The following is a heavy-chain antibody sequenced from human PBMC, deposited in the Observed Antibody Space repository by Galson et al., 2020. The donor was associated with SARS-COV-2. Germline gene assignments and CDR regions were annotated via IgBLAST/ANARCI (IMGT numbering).Heavy chain of an antibody. Sequence: FDPEDGETIYAQKFQGRVTMTEDTSTDTAYMELSSLRSEDTAVYYCARAYSSSYPNYYYYGMDVWGQGTTVTVSS. CDR3: ARAYSSSYPNYYYYGMDV. J-gene: IGHJ6*02. CDR2: FDPEDGET. V-gene: IGHV1-24*01. D-gene: IGHD6-13*01.